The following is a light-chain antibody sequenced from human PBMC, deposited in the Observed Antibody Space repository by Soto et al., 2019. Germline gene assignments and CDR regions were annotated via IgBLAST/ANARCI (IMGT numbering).Light chain of an antibody. Sequence: EVVLTQSPATLSLSPGERATLSCRASQSVSIHLGWYQQKPGQAPRLLISDASNRATGIPARFSGSGYGTDFTLTISSLEPEDFAVYYCQQRSNWPTFGGGTKVEIK. CDR1: QSVSIH. J-gene: IGKJ4*01. CDR2: DAS. V-gene: IGKV3-11*01. CDR3: QQRSNWPT.